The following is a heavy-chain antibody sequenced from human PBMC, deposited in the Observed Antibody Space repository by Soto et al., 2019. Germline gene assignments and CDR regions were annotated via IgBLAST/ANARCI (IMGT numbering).Heavy chain of an antibody. Sequence: PSETLSLTCTVSGGSISSYYWSWIRQPPGKGLEWIGYIYYSGSTNYNPSLKGRVTISVDTSKNQFSLKLSSVTAADTAVYYCARVNCSGGSCFGALGYFQHWGQGTLVTVSS. J-gene: IGHJ1*01. V-gene: IGHV4-59*08. D-gene: IGHD2-15*01. CDR2: IYYSGST. CDR1: GGSISSYY. CDR3: ARVNCSGGSCFGALGYFQH.